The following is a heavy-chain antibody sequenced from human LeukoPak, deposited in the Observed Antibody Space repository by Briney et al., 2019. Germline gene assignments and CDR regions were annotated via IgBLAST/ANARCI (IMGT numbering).Heavy chain of an antibody. J-gene: IGHJ6*03. D-gene: IGHD1-7*01. CDR1: GYTFTSYG. V-gene: IGHV1-18*01. CDR3: ARAPQLTGTTVFQYNYYYMDV. Sequence: ASVKVSCKASGYTFTSYGISWVRQAPGQGLEWMGWISAYNGNTNYAQKLQGRVTMTTDTSTSTAYMELRSLRSDDTAVYYCARAPQLTGTTVFQYNYYYMDVWGKGTTVTVSS. CDR2: ISAYNGNT.